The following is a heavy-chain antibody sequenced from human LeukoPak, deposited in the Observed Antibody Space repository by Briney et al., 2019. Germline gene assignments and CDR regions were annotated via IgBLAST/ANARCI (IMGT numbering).Heavy chain of an antibody. J-gene: IGHJ5*02. CDR3: AKDRGYTYGQPNWFDP. CDR1: GFTFSSYW. V-gene: IGHV3-7*05. D-gene: IGHD5-18*01. CDR2: IKQDGSGQ. Sequence: GGSLRLSCAASGFTFSSYWMTWVRQAPGKGLEWVANIKQDGSGQYYVDSVKGRFTISRDNSKNTLYLQMNSLRAEDTAVYYCAKDRGYTYGQPNWFDPWGQGTLVTVSS.